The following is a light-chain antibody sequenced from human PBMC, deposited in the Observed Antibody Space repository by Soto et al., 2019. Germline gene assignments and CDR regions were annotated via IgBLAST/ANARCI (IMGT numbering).Light chain of an antibody. J-gene: IGKJ2*01. Sequence: DIQMTQSPSSLSASVGDRVTIPCRASQSISTYLNWYQQKPGKAPKVLIYAASSLQSGVPSRFSGSGSGTDFTLTISSLQPEDFATYYCQQSYSTPRGMHTFGQGTKLEIK. V-gene: IGKV1-39*01. CDR3: QQSYSTPRGMHT. CDR1: QSISTY. CDR2: AAS.